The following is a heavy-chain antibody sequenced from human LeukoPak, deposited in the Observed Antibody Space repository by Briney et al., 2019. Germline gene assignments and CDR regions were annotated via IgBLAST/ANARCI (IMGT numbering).Heavy chain of an antibody. V-gene: IGHV3-30*04. J-gene: IGHJ4*02. D-gene: IGHD2-21*02. CDR2: ISYDGSNK. Sequence: GRSLRLSCAASGFTFSSYAMHWVRQAPGKGLEWVAVISYDGSNKYYADSVKGRFTISRDNSKNTLYLQMNSLRAEDTAVYYCARDDRRALLDIVVVTAILHWGQGTLVTVSS. CDR1: GFTFSSYA. CDR3: ARDDRRALLDIVVVTAILH.